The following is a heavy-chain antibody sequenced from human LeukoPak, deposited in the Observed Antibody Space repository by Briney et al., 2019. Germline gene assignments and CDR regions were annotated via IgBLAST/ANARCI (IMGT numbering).Heavy chain of an antibody. D-gene: IGHD4-11*01. J-gene: IGHJ4*02. CDR1: RFIFRDYD. CDR2: ITTSGGNT. Sequence: PGGSLRLSCAASRFIFRDYDMAWVRQAPGKRLEWVSYITTSGGNTYYADSVKGRFTIPRDNSKNTLYLQLNTLRAEDTALYYCARGHSILDYWGKGTLVTVSS. CDR3: ARGHSILDY. V-gene: IGHV3-23*01.